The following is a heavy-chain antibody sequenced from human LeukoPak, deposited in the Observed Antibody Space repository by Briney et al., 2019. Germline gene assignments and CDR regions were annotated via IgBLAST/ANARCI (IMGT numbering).Heavy chain of an antibody. D-gene: IGHD3-16*02. Sequence: ASVKVSCKASGYTFTSYYMHWVRQAPGQGLEWMGIINPSGGSTSYAQKFQGRVTMTRDTSTSTVYMELSSLRSEDTAVYYCARDRARFGELSFYYFDYWGQGTLVTVSS. J-gene: IGHJ4*02. V-gene: IGHV1-46*01. CDR3: ARDRARFGELSFYYFDY. CDR1: GYTFTSYY. CDR2: INPSGGST.